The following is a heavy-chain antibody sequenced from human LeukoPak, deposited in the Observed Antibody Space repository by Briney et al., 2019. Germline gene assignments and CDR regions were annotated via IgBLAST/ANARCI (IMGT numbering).Heavy chain of an antibody. V-gene: IGHV4-34*01. CDR1: GGSFSGYY. Sequence: SETLSLTCAVYGGSFSGYYWSWIRQPPGKGLEWIGKINHSGSTNYNPSLKSRVTISVDTSKNQFSLKLSSVTAADTAVYYCARVRGDYGEDSYYYYMDVWGKGTTVTISS. CDR2: INHSGST. D-gene: IGHD4-17*01. J-gene: IGHJ6*03. CDR3: ARVRGDYGEDSYYYYMDV.